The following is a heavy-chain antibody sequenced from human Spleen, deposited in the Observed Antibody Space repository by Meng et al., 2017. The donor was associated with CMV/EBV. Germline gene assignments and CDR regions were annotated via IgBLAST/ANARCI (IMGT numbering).Heavy chain of an antibody. Sequence: SETLSLTCTVSGGSISSSSYYWGWIRQPPGKGLEWIGEINHSGSTNYNPSLKSRVTISVDTSKNQFSLKLSSVTAADTAVYYCARRSTVVVPAARRRGWFDPWGQGTLVTVSS. J-gene: IGHJ5*02. V-gene: IGHV4-39*07. CDR2: INHSGST. CDR3: ARRSTVVVPAARRRGWFDP. D-gene: IGHD2-2*01. CDR1: GGSISSSSYY.